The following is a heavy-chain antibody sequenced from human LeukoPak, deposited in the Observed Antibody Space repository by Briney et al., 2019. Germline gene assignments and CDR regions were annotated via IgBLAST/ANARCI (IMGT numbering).Heavy chain of an antibody. Sequence: GGSLRLSCAASGFTFSTYSMNWVRRAPGKGLEWVSSISTGSSYIYYADSVKGRFTISRDNAKNSLYLQMNSLRAEDTAVYYCARGNAAMVQNAFDIWGQGTMVTVSS. CDR3: ARGNAAMVQNAFDI. CDR2: ISTGSSYI. D-gene: IGHD5-18*01. CDR1: GFTFSTYS. V-gene: IGHV3-21*01. J-gene: IGHJ3*02.